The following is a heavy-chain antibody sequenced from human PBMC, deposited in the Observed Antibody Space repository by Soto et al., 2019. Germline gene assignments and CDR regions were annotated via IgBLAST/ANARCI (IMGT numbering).Heavy chain of an antibody. CDR2: INTAGDP. Sequence: PGGSLRLSCSASGFTFSSYDMHWVRQATGKGLEWVSAINTAGDPYYPGSAKGRFTISRENAKNSLYFQMNSLRAGDTAVYYCASGIRTLYYDGPGYCMDVWGQGTMVTVSS. CDR1: GFTFSSYD. J-gene: IGHJ6*02. D-gene: IGHD3-10*01. CDR3: ASGIRTLYYDGPGYCMDV. V-gene: IGHV3-13*05.